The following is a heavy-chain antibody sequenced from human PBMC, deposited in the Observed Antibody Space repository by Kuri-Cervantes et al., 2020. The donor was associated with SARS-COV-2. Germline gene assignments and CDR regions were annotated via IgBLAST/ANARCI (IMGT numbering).Heavy chain of an antibody. CDR1: GGSTSSYY. V-gene: IGHV4-59*01. D-gene: IGHD3-10*01. CDR3: ARGWDYGSGSYYPRGDYGMDV. CDR2: IYYSGST. Sequence: GSLRLSCTVSGGSTSSYYWSWIRQPPGKGLEWMGYIYYSGSTNYNPSLKSRVTISVDTSKNQFSLKLSSVTAADTAVYYCARGWDYGSGSYYPRGDYGMDVWGQGTTVTVSS. J-gene: IGHJ6*02.